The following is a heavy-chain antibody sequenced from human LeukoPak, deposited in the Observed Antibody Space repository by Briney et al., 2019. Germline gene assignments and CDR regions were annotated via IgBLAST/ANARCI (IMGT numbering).Heavy chain of an antibody. D-gene: IGHD3-22*01. V-gene: IGHV4-59*01. CDR1: GGSLSSFY. J-gene: IGHJ4*02. CDR2: IYYSGST. CDR3: ARTILEYYYDSNGRYYFDY. Sequence: PSETLSLTCTVSGGSLSSFYWSWIRQPPGKGLEWIGYIYYSGSTNYNPSLESRVTISVDTSKNQFSLKLSSVTAADTAVYYCARTILEYYYDSNGRYYFDYWGQETLVTVSS.